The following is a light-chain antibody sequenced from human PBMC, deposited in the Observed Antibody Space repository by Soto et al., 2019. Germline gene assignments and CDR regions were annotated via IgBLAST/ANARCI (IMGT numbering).Light chain of an antibody. CDR2: AAS. Sequence: DIQMTQSPSSLSASVGDRVTITCRASQGISNYLAWYQQKPGKVPKLLIYAASTLQSGVPSRFSGSGSGTDFTLTISSLQPEDVATYYCQKYNSAFPGTFGQGTRLEIK. V-gene: IGKV1-27*01. J-gene: IGKJ5*01. CDR3: QKYNSAFPGT. CDR1: QGISNY.